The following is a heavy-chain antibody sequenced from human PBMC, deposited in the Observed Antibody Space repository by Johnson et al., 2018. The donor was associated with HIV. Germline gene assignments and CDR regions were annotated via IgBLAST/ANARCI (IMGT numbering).Heavy chain of an antibody. Sequence: QVQLVESGGGVVQPGRSLRLSCAASGFTFSNYTIHWVRQAPGKGLEWVAVISYDGSNKYYADSVKGRFTISRDNSKNTLYLQMHSLRSEDTAVYFCARDWYDMSDSRNDGFDIWGQGTWVTVSS. D-gene: IGHD3-22*01. J-gene: IGHJ3*02. CDR1: GFTFSNYT. V-gene: IGHV3-30-3*01. CDR2: ISYDGSNK. CDR3: ARDWYDMSDSRNDGFDI.